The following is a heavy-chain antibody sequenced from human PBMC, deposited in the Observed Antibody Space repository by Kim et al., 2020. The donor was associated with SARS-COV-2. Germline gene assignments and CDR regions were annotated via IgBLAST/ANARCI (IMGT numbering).Heavy chain of an antibody. Sequence: SETLSLTCTVSGGSISSSSYYWGWIRQPPGKGLEWIGSIYYSGSTYYNPSLKSRVTISVDTSKNQFSLKLSSVTAADTAVYYCARHSSSWYGRYYYYGMDVWGQGTTVTVSS. V-gene: IGHV4-39*01. J-gene: IGHJ6*02. CDR3: ARHSSSWYGRYYYYGMDV. CDR1: GGSISSSSYY. D-gene: IGHD6-13*01. CDR2: IYYSGST.